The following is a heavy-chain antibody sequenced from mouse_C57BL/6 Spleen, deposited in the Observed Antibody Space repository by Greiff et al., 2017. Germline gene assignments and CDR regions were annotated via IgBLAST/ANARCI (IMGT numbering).Heavy chain of an antibody. CDR1: GFTFSDYY. D-gene: IGHD2-5*01. V-gene: IGHV5-16*01. Sequence: EVQVVESEGGLVQPGSSMKLSCTASGFTFSDYYMAWVRQVPEKGLEWVANINYDGSSTYYLDSLKSRFIISRDNAKNILYLQMSSLKSEDTATYYCARVPYYSNYGGDYWGQGTTLTVSS. CDR3: ARVPYYSNYGGDY. CDR2: INYDGSST. J-gene: IGHJ2*01.